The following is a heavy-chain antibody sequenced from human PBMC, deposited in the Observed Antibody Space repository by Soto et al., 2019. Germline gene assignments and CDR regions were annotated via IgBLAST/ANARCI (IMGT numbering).Heavy chain of an antibody. CDR3: AKAPDSIVGATVLGAEYFQH. J-gene: IGHJ1*01. CDR1: GFTFSSYA. Sequence: PGGSLRLSCAASGFTFSSYAMSWVRQAPGKGLEWVSAISGSGGSTYYADSVKGRFTISRDNSKNTLYLQMNSLRAEDTAVYYCAKAPDSIVGATVLGAEYFQHWGQGTLVTVSS. CDR2: ISGSGGST. V-gene: IGHV3-23*01. D-gene: IGHD1-26*01.